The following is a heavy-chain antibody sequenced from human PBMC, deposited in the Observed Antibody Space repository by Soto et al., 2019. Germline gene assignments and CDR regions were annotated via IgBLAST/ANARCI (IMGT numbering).Heavy chain of an antibody. D-gene: IGHD1-1*01. J-gene: IGHJ5*01. V-gene: IGHV3-23*01. CDR3: AKDPNWSERWFDS. CDR2: ISGSGGST. Sequence: GGSLRLSCAASGFTFSNYVMSWVRQAPGKGLGWVSSISGSGGSTYYSDSVKGRFTISRDNSKKTLYLQMNSLRDEDTAVYFCAKDPNWSERWFDSWGRGTLVTVSS. CDR1: GFTFSNYV.